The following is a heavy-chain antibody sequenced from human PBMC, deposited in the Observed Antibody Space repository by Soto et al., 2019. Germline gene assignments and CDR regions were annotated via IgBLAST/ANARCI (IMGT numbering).Heavy chain of an antibody. CDR3: AKGRRLGSYYFDY. J-gene: IGHJ4*02. V-gene: IGHV3-23*01. CDR1: GLTFSSYA. D-gene: IGHD1-26*01. CDR2: ISGSGGST. Sequence: PGGSLRLSCAASGLTFSSYAMSWVRQAPGKGLEWVSAISGSGGSTYYADSVKGRFTISRDNSKNTLYLQMNSLRAEDTAVYYCAKGRRLGSYYFDYWGQGTLVTVSS.